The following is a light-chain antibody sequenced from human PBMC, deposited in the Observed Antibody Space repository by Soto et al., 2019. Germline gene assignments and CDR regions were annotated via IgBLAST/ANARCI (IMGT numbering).Light chain of an antibody. CDR1: QSVSSNY. Sequence: ENVLTQSPGTLSLSPGERATLSCRASQSVSSNYLAWYQQKPGQAPRLLIYGASSRATGIPDRFIGSGSGTDFSLTISRLEPKDFAVYYCQQYGGSPRVTFGGGTKVEIK. CDR3: QQYGGSPRVT. V-gene: IGKV3-20*01. J-gene: IGKJ4*01. CDR2: GAS.